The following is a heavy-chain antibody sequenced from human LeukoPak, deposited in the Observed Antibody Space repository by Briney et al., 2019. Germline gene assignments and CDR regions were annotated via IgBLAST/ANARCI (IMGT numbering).Heavy chain of an antibody. CDR1: GASISSYY. CDR3: AGRDY. D-gene: IGHD2-15*01. V-gene: IGHV4-4*07. J-gene: IGHJ4*02. Sequence: SETLSLTCTVSGASISSYYWSWIRRPAERGLEWIGRVYTSGSIDYNPSLESRVTISVDRSKNQFFLKLSSVTAADTAIYYCAGRDYWGQGTLVTVSS. CDR2: VYTSGSI.